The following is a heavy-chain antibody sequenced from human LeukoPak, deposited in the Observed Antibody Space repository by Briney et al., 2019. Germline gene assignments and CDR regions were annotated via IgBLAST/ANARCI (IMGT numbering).Heavy chain of an antibody. CDR2: IRYDGSSR. CDR3: VKGDRDGSLF. CDR1: GFTFSTYG. Sequence: PGGSLRLSCTASGFTFSTYGMHWVRQAPGKGLEWVAFIRYDGSSRDYADSVKGRFTISRDNSENTLSLEMSSLRGEDTSVYYCVKGDRDGSLFWGQGTMVIVSS. V-gene: IGHV3-30*02. D-gene: IGHD5-24*01. J-gene: IGHJ3*01.